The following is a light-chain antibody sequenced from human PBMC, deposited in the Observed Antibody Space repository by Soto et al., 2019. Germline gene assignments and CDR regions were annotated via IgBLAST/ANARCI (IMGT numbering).Light chain of an antibody. CDR3: QQYTNWPSWT. V-gene: IGKV3-15*01. CDR2: GAS. J-gene: IGKJ1*01. CDR1: QNINTY. Sequence: EKVMTQSPATLSMSPGERATLSCRASQNINTYLAWYQQKPGQAPRLLIYGASTRATGIPARFSGSGSGTEFTLTISSLQSEYFAVYYCQQYTNWPSWTFGQGTKVEIK.